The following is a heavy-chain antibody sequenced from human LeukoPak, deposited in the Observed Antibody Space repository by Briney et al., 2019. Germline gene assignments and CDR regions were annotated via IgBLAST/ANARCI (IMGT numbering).Heavy chain of an antibody. CDR1: GFTFSSYW. D-gene: IGHD5-18*01. CDR2: IKQDGSEK. CDR3: ARDRTAMVPASDY. V-gene: IGHV3-7*03. Sequence: GGSLRLSCAAFGFTFSSYWMSWVRQAPGKGLEWVANIKQDGSEKYYVDSVKGRFTISRDNAKNSLYLQMNSLRAEDTAVYYCARDRTAMVPASDYWGQGTLVTVSS. J-gene: IGHJ4*02.